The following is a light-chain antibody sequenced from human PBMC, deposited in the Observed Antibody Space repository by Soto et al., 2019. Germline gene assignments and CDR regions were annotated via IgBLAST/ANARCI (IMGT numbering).Light chain of an antibody. CDR2: EVA. Sequence: QSVLTQPASVSGSPGQSITISCTRTNSDLGSFNFVSWYQQHPGKAPKVIIYEVAKRPSGISDRFSGSKSGNTASLTISGLQVEDEADDYCCSGAGISTYFFGTGTKVTVL. CDR1: NSDLGSFNF. V-gene: IGLV2-23*02. CDR3: CSGAGISTYF. J-gene: IGLJ1*01.